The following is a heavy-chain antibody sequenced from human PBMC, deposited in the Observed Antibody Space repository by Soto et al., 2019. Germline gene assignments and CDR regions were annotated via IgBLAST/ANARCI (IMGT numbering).Heavy chain of an antibody. Sequence: EVQLVESGGGLAQPGGSLRLSCAASGFTFSSDAMDWVRQAPGKGLEYVSGISSNGIGTYYASSVKGRFTISRDNSTETLYLHIDSLRPEDMADYDCARRAHTDYYYIDGWGKGTTVTVS. CDR3: ARRAHTDYYYIDG. V-gene: IGHV3-64*01. J-gene: IGHJ6*03. D-gene: IGHD2-8*02. CDR1: GFTFSSDA. CDR2: ISSNGIGT.